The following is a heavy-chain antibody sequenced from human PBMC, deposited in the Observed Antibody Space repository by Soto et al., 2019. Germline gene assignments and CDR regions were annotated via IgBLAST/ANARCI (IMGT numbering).Heavy chain of an antibody. J-gene: IGHJ5*02. CDR3: ARETDFGVRTDGFDP. Sequence: LSLTCTVSGGSISSYYWSWIRQPPGKGLEWIGYIYYSGSTNYNPSLKSRVTISVDTSKNQFSLKLSSVTAADTAVYYCARETDFGVRTDGFDPWGQGTLVTVSS. CDR1: GGSISSYY. V-gene: IGHV4-59*01. D-gene: IGHD3-3*01. CDR2: IYYSGST.